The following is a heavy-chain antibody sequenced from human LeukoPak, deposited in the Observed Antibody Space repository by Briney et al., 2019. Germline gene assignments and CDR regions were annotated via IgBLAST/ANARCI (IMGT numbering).Heavy chain of an antibody. J-gene: IGHJ4*02. Sequence: GGSLRLSCAASGXTFSSYAMSWVRQAPGKGLEWVSAITGSGGSTSYADSVKGRFTISRDNSKNTLYLQMNSLRAEDTAIYYCAKSLSLPADFDYWGQGTLVTVSS. CDR3: AKSLSLPADFDY. CDR2: ITGSGGST. V-gene: IGHV3-23*01. CDR1: GXTFSSYA.